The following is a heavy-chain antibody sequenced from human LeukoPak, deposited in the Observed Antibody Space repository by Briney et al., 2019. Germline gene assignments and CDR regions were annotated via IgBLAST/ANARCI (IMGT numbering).Heavy chain of an antibody. J-gene: IGHJ5*02. V-gene: IGHV4-34*01. Sequence: SETLSLTCAVYGGSFSGYYWSWIRQPPGKGLEWIGEINHSGSTNYNPSLKSRVTISVDTSKNQFSLKLSSVTAADTAVYYCAREILGEDHPSNWFDPWGQGTLVTVSS. CDR2: INHSGST. CDR1: GGSFSGYY. CDR3: AREILGEDHPSNWFDP. D-gene: IGHD1-26*01.